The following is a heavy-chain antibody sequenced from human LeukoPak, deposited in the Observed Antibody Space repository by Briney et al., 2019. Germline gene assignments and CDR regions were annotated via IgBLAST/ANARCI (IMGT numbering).Heavy chain of an antibody. CDR1: GCTFTGYY. D-gene: IGHD1-1*01. Sequence: GASVKVSCKASGCTFTGYYMHWLGQAPGQGLEWMGWINPNSGGTNYAQKFQGRVTMTRDTSISTAYMELSRLRSNDTAVYYCARERSETTNWFDPWGQGTLVTVSS. CDR2: INPNSGGT. CDR3: ARERSETTNWFDP. V-gene: IGHV1-2*02. J-gene: IGHJ5*02.